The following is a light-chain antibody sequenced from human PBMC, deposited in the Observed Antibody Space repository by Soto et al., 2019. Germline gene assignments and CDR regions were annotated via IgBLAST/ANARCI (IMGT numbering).Light chain of an antibody. CDR2: GAS. Sequence: EIVMTQSPGTVSVSPGEGATLTCRASQSIGSNLAWYLQKPGQGPRLLIFGASTRATGIPARFSGSGSGTEFTRTISTLQSEDVAVYHCQQYHSWPLSFGGGTKVEVK. CDR3: QQYHSWPLS. J-gene: IGKJ4*01. CDR1: QSIGSN. V-gene: IGKV3-15*01.